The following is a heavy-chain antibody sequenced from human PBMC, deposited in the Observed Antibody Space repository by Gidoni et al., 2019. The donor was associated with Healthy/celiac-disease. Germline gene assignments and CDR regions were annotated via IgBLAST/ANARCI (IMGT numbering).Heavy chain of an antibody. V-gene: IGHV3-74*01. J-gene: IGHJ6*02. CDR2: INRDGSST. CDR3: ARVSDRLRFFGMDV. Sequence: EVQLVESGGGLVQPGGSLRLSCAASGFTFSSYWMHWVRQAPGKGLVWVSRINRDGSSTSYADSVKGRFTISRDNAKNTLYLQMNSLRAEDTAVYYCARVSDRLRFFGMDVWGQGTTVTVSS. D-gene: IGHD3-3*01. CDR1: GFTFSSYW.